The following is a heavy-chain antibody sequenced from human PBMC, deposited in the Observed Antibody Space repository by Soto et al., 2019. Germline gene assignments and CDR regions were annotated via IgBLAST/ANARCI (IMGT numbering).Heavy chain of an antibody. CDR1: GFTFSPYT. Sequence: QVQLVESGGGVVQPGRSLRLSCAASGFTFSPYTMHWVRQTPGKGLEWVAVISYDGSDKYYAGSVRGRFTISRDNSKNTLFLQMNSLRAEHTALYYCARGGGFCGADCYKGGIDYWGQGALVTVSS. D-gene: IGHD2-21*02. J-gene: IGHJ4*02. CDR3: ARGGGFCGADCYKGGIDY. V-gene: IGHV3-30-3*01. CDR2: ISYDGSDK.